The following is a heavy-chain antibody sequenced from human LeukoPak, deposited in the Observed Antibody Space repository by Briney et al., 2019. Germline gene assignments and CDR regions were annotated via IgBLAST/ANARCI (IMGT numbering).Heavy chain of an antibody. D-gene: IGHD3-16*01. CDR1: GGSISSYY. J-gene: IGHJ4*02. CDR3: AKVGEPEWSWSASYYFDF. Sequence: KTSETLSLTCTVSGGSISSYYWSWIRQPPGKGLEWIGIWFYSGRTNYNPSLKSRVTISVDTSKNQFSLKVTSVTAADTAVYYCAKVGEPEWSWSASYYFDFWGQGTLVTVSS. V-gene: IGHV4-59*01. CDR2: WFYSGRT.